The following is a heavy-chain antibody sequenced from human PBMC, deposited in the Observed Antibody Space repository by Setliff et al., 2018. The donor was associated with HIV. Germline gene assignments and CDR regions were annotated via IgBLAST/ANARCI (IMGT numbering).Heavy chain of an antibody. V-gene: IGHV3-7*01. CDR1: AFTFSTYW. Sequence: GGSLRLSCVASAFTFSTYWMSCVRQAPGKGLEWVANIKQDVSEKSYVDSVKGRFTISRDNAKKSLYLQMNRLRAAETAVYYCARDWYYYDSSGYGGDLSFDIWGQGTMVTVSS. D-gene: IGHD3-22*01. CDR2: IKQDVSEK. CDR3: ARDWYYYDSSGYGGDLSFDI. J-gene: IGHJ3*02.